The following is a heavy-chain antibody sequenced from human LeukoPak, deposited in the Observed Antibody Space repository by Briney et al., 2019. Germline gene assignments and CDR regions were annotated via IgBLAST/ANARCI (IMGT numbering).Heavy chain of an antibody. J-gene: IGHJ4*02. Sequence: GGSLRLSCAASGFTFSSYSMNWVRQAPGKGLEWVSTISGSSTYIYYADSVKGRFTISRDNTKKSLYLQMNSLRVEDTAIYYCARDPVVTAIDFDSWRQGTLVTVCS. CDR3: ARDPVVTAIDFDS. CDR1: GFTFSSYS. D-gene: IGHD2-21*02. V-gene: IGHV3-21*01. CDR2: ISGSSTYI.